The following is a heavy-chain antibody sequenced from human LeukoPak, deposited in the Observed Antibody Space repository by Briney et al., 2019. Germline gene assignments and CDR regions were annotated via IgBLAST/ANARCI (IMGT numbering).Heavy chain of an antibody. CDR3: ARNYYDSSGYYSLCAFDI. CDR2: IKQDGSEK. V-gene: IGHV3-7*01. Sequence: GGSLRLSCAASGFTFSSYWMSWVRQAPGKGLEWVANIKQDGSEKYYVDSVKGRFTISRDDAKNSLYLQMNSLRAEDTAVYYCARNYYDSSGYYSLCAFDIWGQGTMVTVSS. CDR1: GFTFSSYW. J-gene: IGHJ3*02. D-gene: IGHD3-22*01.